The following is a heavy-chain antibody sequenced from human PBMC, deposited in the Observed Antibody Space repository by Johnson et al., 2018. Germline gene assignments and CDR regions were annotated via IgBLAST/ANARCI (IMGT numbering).Heavy chain of an antibody. D-gene: IGHD3-10*01. CDR3: ARGPFGELLNWFDP. CDR1: DGSISSYS. Sequence: QVQLQESGPGLVKPSETLSLTCTVSDGSISSYSWSWIRQPPGKGLEWIGYIYYSGSTYNPSLKNRVTISVDTSKNQFSLKLNSVSAADTAVYYCARGPFGELLNWFDPWGQGTRVTVSS. J-gene: IGHJ5*02. CDR2: IYYSGST. V-gene: IGHV4-59*01.